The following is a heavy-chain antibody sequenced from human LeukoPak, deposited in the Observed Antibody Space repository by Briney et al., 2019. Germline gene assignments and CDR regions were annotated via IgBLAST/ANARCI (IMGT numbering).Heavy chain of an antibody. CDR1: GGSISSGGYY. CDR2: IYYSGTT. D-gene: IGHD1-26*01. Sequence: SQTLSLTCTVSGGSISSGGYYWSWIRQHPGKGLEWIGYIYYSGTTYYNPSLKSRVTMSVDTSKNQFSLKLISVTAADMAVYYCARDVTGGSYFDYWGQGTLVTVSS. V-gene: IGHV4-31*03. J-gene: IGHJ4*02. CDR3: ARDVTGGSYFDY.